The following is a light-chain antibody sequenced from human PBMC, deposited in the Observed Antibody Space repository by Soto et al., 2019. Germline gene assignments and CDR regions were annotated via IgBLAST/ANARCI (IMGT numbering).Light chain of an antibody. Sequence: EIVLTQSPATLSLSPGERATLSCRASQSVSSSLAWYQQKPGQAPRLLIYDASNRATGIPARFSGSGSGTAFNLTISSLEPEDFAVYYCQQRSNWPYTFGQGTKLESK. J-gene: IGKJ2*01. CDR1: QSVSSS. CDR2: DAS. CDR3: QQRSNWPYT. V-gene: IGKV3-11*01.